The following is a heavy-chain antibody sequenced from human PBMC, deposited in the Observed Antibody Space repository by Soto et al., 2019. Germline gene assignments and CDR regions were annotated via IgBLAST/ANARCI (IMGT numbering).Heavy chain of an antibody. D-gene: IGHD2-21*02. J-gene: IGHJ3*02. CDR1: GGTFSSYA. CDR3: ARECGGDCRGAFDI. CDR2: IIPIFGTA. Sequence: GASVKVSCKASGGTFSSYAISWVRQAPGQGLEWMGGIIPIFGTANYAQKFQGRVTITADESTSTAYMELSSLRSEDTAVYYCARECGGDCRGAFDIWGQGTMVTVSS. V-gene: IGHV1-69*13.